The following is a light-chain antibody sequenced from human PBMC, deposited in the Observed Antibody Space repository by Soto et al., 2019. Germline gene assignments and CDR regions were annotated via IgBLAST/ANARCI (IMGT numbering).Light chain of an antibody. J-gene: IGKJ1*01. V-gene: IGKV3-15*01. CDR1: QSVSSN. CDR2: GAS. CDR3: QQYNNWPPWT. Sequence: EIMMTLSPATLSVSPGERATLSCRASQSVSSNLAWYQQKPGQAPRLLIYGASTRATGIPARFSGSGSGTEFTLTISSLQSEDFAVYYCQQYNNWPPWTFGQGTKV.